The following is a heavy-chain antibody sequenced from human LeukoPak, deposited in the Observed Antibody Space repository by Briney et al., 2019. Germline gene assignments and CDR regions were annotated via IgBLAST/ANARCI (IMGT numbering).Heavy chain of an antibody. J-gene: IGHJ3*02. CDR3: ARDWYCSGGSCYDVFDI. Sequence: ASVKVSCKASGYTFTSYGISWVRQAPGQGLEWMGWISAYNDNPNYAQKLHGRVTMTADTSTTTAYMELRSLRSDDTAVYYCARDWYCSGGSCYDVFDIWGQGTMVTVSS. CDR2: ISAYNDNP. CDR1: GYTFTSYG. D-gene: IGHD2-15*01. V-gene: IGHV1-18*01.